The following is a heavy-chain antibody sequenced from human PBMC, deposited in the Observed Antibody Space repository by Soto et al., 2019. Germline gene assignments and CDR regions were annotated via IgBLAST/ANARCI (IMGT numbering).Heavy chain of an antibody. D-gene: IGHD6-19*01. CDR1: GGSISSYC. V-gene: IGHV4-59*01. Sequence: SETLSLTCTVSGGSISSYCWSWIRQPPGKGLEWIGYIYYSGSTNYNPSLKSRVTISVDTSKNQFSLKLSSVTAADTAVYYCARTYSSGLIDYWGQGTLVTVSS. J-gene: IGHJ4*02. CDR3: ARTYSSGLIDY. CDR2: IYYSGST.